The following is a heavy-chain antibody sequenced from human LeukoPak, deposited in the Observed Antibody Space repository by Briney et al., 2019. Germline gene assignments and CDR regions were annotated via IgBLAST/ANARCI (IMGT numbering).Heavy chain of an antibody. J-gene: IGHJ5*02. CDR3: VKALSEYGSSWYNWFDP. CDR1: GFTFSNYA. Sequence: GGSLRLSCSASGFTFSNYAMHWVRQAPGRGLEYVSAISSNRGRTYYADLVKGRFTISIDNSKNTLYLQMSMLRAEDTAVYYWVKALSEYGSSWYNWFDPWGQGTLVTVSS. D-gene: IGHD6-13*01. CDR2: ISSNRGRT. V-gene: IGHV3-64D*09.